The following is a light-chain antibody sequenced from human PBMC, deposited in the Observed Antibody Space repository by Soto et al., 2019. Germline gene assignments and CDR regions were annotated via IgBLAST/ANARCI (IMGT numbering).Light chain of an antibody. CDR3: LQDYTYPWT. J-gene: IGKJ1*01. Sequence: AIQMTQSPSSLSASVGDRVTITCRASQAIRNDLGWYQQKPGKAPNLLIFGASNLQVGVPVRFSASGSGTNFTLTISNLQPGDFASYYCLQDYTYPWTFGQGTKVDI. V-gene: IGKV1-6*01. CDR1: QAIRND. CDR2: GAS.